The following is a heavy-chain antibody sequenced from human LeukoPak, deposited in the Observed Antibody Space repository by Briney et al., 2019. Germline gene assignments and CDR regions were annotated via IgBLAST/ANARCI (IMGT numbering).Heavy chain of an antibody. J-gene: IGHJ5*02. CDR3: AKSSCEYCSGGSCYSCWFDP. D-gene: IGHD2-15*01. Sequence: ASVKVSCKASGYTFTNYGISWVRQAPGQGLEWMGWISTYNVNTNYAQKLQGRVTMTTDTSTSTAYMELRSLRSDDTAVYYCAKSSCEYCSGGSCYSCWFDPWGQGTLVTVSS. V-gene: IGHV1-18*01. CDR1: GYTFTNYG. CDR2: ISTYNVNT.